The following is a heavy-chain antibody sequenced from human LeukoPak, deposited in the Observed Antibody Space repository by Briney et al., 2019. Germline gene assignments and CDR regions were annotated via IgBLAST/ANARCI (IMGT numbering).Heavy chain of an antibody. V-gene: IGHV3-7*02. D-gene: IGHD2-21*02. Sequence: PGGSLRLSCAASGFIFSSYWMSWVRQAPGKGLEWVASIRHDGSEKYYVDSVKGRFTISRDNSKNTLYLQMNSLTTEDTAVYYCANLYGDYPDYWGQGTLVTVSS. CDR2: IRHDGSEK. CDR3: ANLYGDYPDY. J-gene: IGHJ4*02. CDR1: GFIFSSYW.